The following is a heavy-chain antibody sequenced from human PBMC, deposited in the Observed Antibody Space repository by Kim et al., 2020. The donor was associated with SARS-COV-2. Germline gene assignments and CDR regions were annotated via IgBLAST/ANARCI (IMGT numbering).Heavy chain of an antibody. J-gene: IGHJ4*02. CDR3: ARARITMIVVVTHFDY. Sequence: PSRKSRVTISVDTSKNQFSLKLSSVTAADTAVYYCARARITMIVVVTHFDYWGQGTLVTVSS. V-gene: IGHV4-31*02. D-gene: IGHD3-22*01.